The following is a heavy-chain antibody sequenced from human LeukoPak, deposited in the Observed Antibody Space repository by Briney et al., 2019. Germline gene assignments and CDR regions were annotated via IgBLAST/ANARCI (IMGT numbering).Heavy chain of an antibody. D-gene: IGHD2-15*01. CDR2: IHSDGSSS. CDR3: VRGCSGGICYIGH. J-gene: IGHJ4*02. Sequence: GGSLRLSCAASGFTFSSCWMHWVRQAPGQGLVWVSSIHSDGSSSRYADSAKGRFTISRDNAKNTLYLQMNSLRVEDTAVYYCVRGCSGGICYIGHWGQGTLVTVSS. V-gene: IGHV3-74*01. CDR1: GFTFSSCW.